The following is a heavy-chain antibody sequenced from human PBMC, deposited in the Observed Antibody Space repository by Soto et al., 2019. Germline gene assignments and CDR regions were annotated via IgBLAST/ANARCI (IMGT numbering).Heavy chain of an antibody. J-gene: IGHJ4*02. D-gene: IGHD1-1*01. CDR1: GGSILSYY. CDR3: ARGHNFGYSTFDY. V-gene: IGHV4-59*01. Sequence: SATLSLTCTVSGGSILSYYWSWIRQPPGKGLEWIGYIYYSGSTNYNPSLKSRVTISVDTSKNQFSLKLTSVTAADTAIYYCARGHNFGYSTFDYWGQGTLVTVSS. CDR2: IYYSGST.